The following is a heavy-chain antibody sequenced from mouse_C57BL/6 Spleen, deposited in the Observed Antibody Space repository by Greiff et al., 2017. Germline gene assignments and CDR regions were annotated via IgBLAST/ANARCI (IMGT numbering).Heavy chain of an antibody. CDR1: GYTFTDYY. Sequence: VQLQQSGPELVKPGASVKISCKASGYTFTDYYINWVKQRPGQGLEWIGWIFPGSGSTSYNEKSKGKAALTVDKSSSPAYMLLSSQTSEDSAVYFCARGGYYGSSYAMDYWGQGNSVTVSS. V-gene: IGHV1-75*01. J-gene: IGHJ4*01. CDR2: IFPGSGST. CDR3: ARGGYYGSSYAMDY. D-gene: IGHD1-1*01.